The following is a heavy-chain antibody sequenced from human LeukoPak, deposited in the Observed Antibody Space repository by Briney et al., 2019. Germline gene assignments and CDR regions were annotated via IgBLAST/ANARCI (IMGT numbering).Heavy chain of an antibody. CDR3: ARVTYYDSSGYCPHFDY. J-gene: IGHJ4*02. CDR2: INPNSGGT. CDR1: GYTFTGYY. Sequence: GASVKVSCKASGYTFTGYYMHWVRQAPGQGLEWMGWINPNSGGTNYAQKFQGRVTMTRDTSISTAYMELSRLRSDDTAVYYRARVTYYDSSGYCPHFDYWGQGTLVTVSS. D-gene: IGHD3-22*01. V-gene: IGHV1-2*02.